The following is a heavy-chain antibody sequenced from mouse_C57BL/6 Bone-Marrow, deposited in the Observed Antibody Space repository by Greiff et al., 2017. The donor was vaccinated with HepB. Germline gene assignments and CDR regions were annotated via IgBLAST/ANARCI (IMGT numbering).Heavy chain of an antibody. D-gene: IGHD2-2*01. CDR1: GYAFSSSW. Sequence: QVQLQQSGPELVKPGASVKISCKASGYAFSSSWMNWVKQRPGKGLEWIGRIYPGDGDTNYNGKFKGKATLTADKSSSTAYMQLSSLTSEDSAVYCCARDGYDGFAYWGQGTLVTVSA. CDR3: ARDGYDGFAY. CDR2: IYPGDGDT. J-gene: IGHJ3*01. V-gene: IGHV1-82*01.